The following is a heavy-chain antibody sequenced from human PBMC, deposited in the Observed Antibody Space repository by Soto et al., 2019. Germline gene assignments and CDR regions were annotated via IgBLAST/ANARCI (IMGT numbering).Heavy chain of an antibody. CDR3: ARXYYDSSGYSLYYYGMDV. J-gene: IGHJ6*04. CDR1: GGSISVGGYY. Sequence: SETLSLTCTVSGGSISVGGYYWSWIRQHPGKCLEWIGYIYYSGSTYYNPSLKSRVTISVDTSKNQFSLKLSSVTAADTAVYYCARXYYDSSGYSLYYYGMDVWGKGTTVTVSS. V-gene: IGHV4-31*03. D-gene: IGHD3-22*01. CDR2: IYYSGST.